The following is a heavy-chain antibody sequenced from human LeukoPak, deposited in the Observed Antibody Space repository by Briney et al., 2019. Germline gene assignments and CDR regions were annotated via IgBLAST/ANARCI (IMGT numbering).Heavy chain of an antibody. CDR1: GGSISSYY. Sequence: SETLSLTCTVSGGSISSYYWSWIRQPPGKGLEWIGYIYYIGSTNYNPSLKSRVTISVDTSKNQFSLKLSSVTAADTAVYYCAGASYDSSGVHWGQGTLVTVSS. CDR2: IYYIGST. J-gene: IGHJ4*02. V-gene: IGHV4-59*01. D-gene: IGHD3-22*01. CDR3: AGASYDSSGVH.